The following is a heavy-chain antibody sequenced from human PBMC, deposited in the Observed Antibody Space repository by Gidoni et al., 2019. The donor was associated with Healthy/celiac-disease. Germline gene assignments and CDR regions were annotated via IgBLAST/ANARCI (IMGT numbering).Heavy chain of an antibody. CDR2: IYYSGST. CDR3: ARLIWSGYYDSVYFDY. CDR1: GGSISSSSYY. Sequence: QLQLQESGPGLVKPSETLSLTCTVSGGSISSSSYYWGWIRQPPGKGREWIGSIYYSGSTYYNPSLRSRVTISVDTSKNQFSLKLSSVTAADTAVYYCARLIWSGYYDSVYFDYWGQGTLVTVSS. V-gene: IGHV4-39*01. D-gene: IGHD3-3*01. J-gene: IGHJ4*02.